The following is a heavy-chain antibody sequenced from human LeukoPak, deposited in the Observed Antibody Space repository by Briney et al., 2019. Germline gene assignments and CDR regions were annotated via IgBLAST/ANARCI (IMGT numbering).Heavy chain of an antibody. Sequence: GGSLRLSCAASGFTFSSYAMSWVRQAPGKGLEWVSAISGSGGSTYYADSVKGRFTISRDNSKNTLYLQMNSLRAEDTAVYYCARDIVVVSAAGFDPWGQGTLVTVSS. CDR3: ARDIVVVSAAGFDP. CDR1: GFTFSSYA. J-gene: IGHJ5*02. CDR2: ISGSGGST. D-gene: IGHD2-2*01. V-gene: IGHV3-23*01.